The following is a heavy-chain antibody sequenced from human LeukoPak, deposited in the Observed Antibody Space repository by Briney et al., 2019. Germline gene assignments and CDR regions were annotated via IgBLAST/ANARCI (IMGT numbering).Heavy chain of an antibody. Sequence: GESLKIACKGSGYRFTTHWIGWVRQMPGKGLEWMGIIFPGDSDTAYSPSFQGHVTISADKSISTAFLQWSSLKASDSAMYYCAGSESQTKFDYWGQGTLVTVSS. D-gene: IGHD3-10*01. CDR3: AGSESQTKFDY. V-gene: IGHV5-51*01. J-gene: IGHJ4*02. CDR2: IFPGDSDT. CDR1: GYRFTTHW.